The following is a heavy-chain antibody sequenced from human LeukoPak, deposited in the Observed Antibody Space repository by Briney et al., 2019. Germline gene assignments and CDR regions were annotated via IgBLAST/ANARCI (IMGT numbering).Heavy chain of an antibody. CDR2: IYYSGST. D-gene: IGHD3-10*01. CDR3: AREWVRGLPFLGFDP. V-gene: IGHV4-59*12. Sequence: PSETLSLTCTVSGGSISSYYWSWIRQPPGKGLEWIGYIYYSGSTYYNPSLKSRVTISVDTSKNQFSLKLSSVTAADTAVYYCAREWVRGLPFLGFDPWGQGTLVTVSS. J-gene: IGHJ5*02. CDR1: GGSISSYY.